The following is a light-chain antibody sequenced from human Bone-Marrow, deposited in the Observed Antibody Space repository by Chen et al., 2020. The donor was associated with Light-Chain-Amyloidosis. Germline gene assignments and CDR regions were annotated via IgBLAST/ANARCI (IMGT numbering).Light chain of an antibody. CDR1: NIGSTS. J-gene: IGLJ3*02. Sequence: SYVLTQPSSVSVAPGQTATIDCGGNNIGSTSGHWYQQTPGQAPLLVVYDDSDRPSGIPVRLSGSNSVTTATLTISRVEAGDEAAYYCQVCDRSSDRPVFGGGTKLTVL. CDR2: DDS. V-gene: IGLV3-21*02. CDR3: QVCDRSSDRPV.